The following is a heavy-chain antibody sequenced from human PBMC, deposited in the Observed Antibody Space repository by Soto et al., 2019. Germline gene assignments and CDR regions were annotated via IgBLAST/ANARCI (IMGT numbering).Heavy chain of an antibody. J-gene: IGHJ6*02. Sequence: QVQLQESGPGLVKPSETLSLSCTVSGGSISRYYWSWFRQSPGKRMEWIGYVHHSWGSSYNPSLQSRFAISLDTSKSQFSLKVTSVTATDTAVYYCARQGFGPLHGLVDVWGQGTTVTVSS. CDR2: VHHSWGS. CDR1: GGSISRYY. CDR3: ARQGFGPLHGLVDV. V-gene: IGHV4-59*08. D-gene: IGHD3-10*01.